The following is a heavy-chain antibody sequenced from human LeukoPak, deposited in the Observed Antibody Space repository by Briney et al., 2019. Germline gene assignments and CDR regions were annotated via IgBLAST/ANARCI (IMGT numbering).Heavy chain of an antibody. Sequence: GGSLRLSCTASGFTFGDYAMSWFRQAPGKGLEWVGFIRSKDYGGTIEYAASVKGRFTISRDDSKSIAYLQMNSLKTEDTAVYYCSRGGMIVVVITSDDAFDMWGQGTMVTVSS. V-gene: IGHV3-49*03. D-gene: IGHD3-22*01. CDR1: GFTFGDYA. J-gene: IGHJ3*02. CDR2: IRSKDYGGTI. CDR3: SRGGMIVVVITSDDAFDM.